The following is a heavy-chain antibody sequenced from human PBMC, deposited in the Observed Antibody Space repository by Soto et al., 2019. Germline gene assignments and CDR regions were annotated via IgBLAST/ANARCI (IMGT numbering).Heavy chain of an antibody. CDR1: GGSISSSRYY. J-gene: IGHJ4*02. D-gene: IGHD3-3*01. Sequence: QLHLQESGPGLVRPSETLSLTCTVSGGSISSSRYYWGWIRQPPGKGLEWIGNIYYTGSTYYNPSLKSRVTISVDTSKNQFSLKLSSVTAADTAVYYCARHHSTDYDFWSGPWWGQGTLVTVSS. V-gene: IGHV4-39*01. CDR3: ARHHSTDYDFWSGPW. CDR2: IYYTGST.